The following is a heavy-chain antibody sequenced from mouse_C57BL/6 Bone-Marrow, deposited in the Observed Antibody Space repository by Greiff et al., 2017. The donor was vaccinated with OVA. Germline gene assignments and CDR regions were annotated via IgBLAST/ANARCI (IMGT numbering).Heavy chain of an antibody. CDR3: ARWIHYYGSSSWFAY. D-gene: IGHD1-1*01. V-gene: IGHV1-55*01. CDR2: IYPGSGST. J-gene: IGHJ3*01. Sequence: VQLQQPGAELVKPGASVKMSCKASGYTFTSYWITWVKQRPGQGLEWIGDIYPGSGSTNYNEKFKSKATLTVDTSSSTAYMQLSSLTSEDSAVYYCARWIHYYGSSSWFAYWGQGTLVTVSA. CDR1: GYTFTSYW.